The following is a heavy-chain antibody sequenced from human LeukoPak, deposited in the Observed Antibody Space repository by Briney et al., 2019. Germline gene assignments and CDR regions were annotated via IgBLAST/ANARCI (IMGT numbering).Heavy chain of an antibody. V-gene: IGHV3-23*01. Sequence: GGSLRLSCAASGFTFSSYGMSWVRQAPGKGLEWVSAISGSGGSTYYADSVKGRFTISRDNSKNTLYLQMNSLRAEDTAVYYCAKDGKIRNWNYYQAKPVYWGQGTLVTVSS. CDR3: AKDGKIRNWNYYQAKPVY. D-gene: IGHD1-7*01. CDR2: ISGSGGST. CDR1: GFTFSSYG. J-gene: IGHJ4*02.